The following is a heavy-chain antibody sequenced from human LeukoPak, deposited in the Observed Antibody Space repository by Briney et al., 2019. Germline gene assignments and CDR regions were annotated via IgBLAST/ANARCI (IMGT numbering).Heavy chain of an antibody. CDR3: ARGPLLPGIKDYFYY. CDR1: GYSFTSYW. V-gene: IGHV5-51*01. Sequence: GESLKISCKGSGYSFTSYWIGWVRQMPGKGLEWMGIIYPGGSDTRYSPSFQGQVTISADKSISTAYLQWSSLKASDTAMYYCARGPLLPGIKDYFYYWGQGTLVTVSS. D-gene: IGHD2-15*01. J-gene: IGHJ4*02. CDR2: IYPGGSDT.